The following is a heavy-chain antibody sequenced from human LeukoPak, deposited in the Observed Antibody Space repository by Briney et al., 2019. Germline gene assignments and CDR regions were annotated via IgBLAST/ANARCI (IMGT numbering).Heavy chain of an antibody. CDR1: GFTFSHYW. V-gene: IGHV3-7*01. CDR2: LNQDGSVQ. CDR3: ARDHNVADV. Sequence: VGSLRLSSAAPGFTFSHYWMTSYRQAPGKGLEWVANLNQDGSVQAYGDSVRGRFTISRDNAKNSVYIQMSSLRVEDTAMYYCARDHNVADVWGQGTMVTVSA. J-gene: IGHJ3*01. D-gene: IGHD2-8*01.